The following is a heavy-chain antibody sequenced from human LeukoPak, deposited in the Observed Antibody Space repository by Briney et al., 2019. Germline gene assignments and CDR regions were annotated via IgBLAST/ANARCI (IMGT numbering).Heavy chain of an antibody. Sequence: ASVKVSCKASGYTFTDYYIHWVRQAPGQGLEWMGWINPNSGGTNYAQKFQGRVTITADKSTSTAYMELSSLRSEDTAVCYCARGPFSIVGASYDAFGIWGQGTMVTVSS. D-gene: IGHD1-26*01. CDR1: GYTFTDYY. V-gene: IGHV1-2*02. J-gene: IGHJ3*02. CDR3: ARGPFSIVGASYDAFGI. CDR2: INPNSGGT.